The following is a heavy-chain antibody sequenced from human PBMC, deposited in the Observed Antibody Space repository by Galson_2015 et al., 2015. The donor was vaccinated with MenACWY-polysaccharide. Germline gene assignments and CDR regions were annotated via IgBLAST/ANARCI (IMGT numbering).Heavy chain of an antibody. V-gene: IGHV3-7*01. J-gene: IGHJ5*02. CDR2: INLDGSQK. D-gene: IGHD7-27*01. Sequence: SLRLSCAASGFTFRSTWMSRVRQAPGKGLEWVALINLDGSQKDYMDSVKGLFAISRENAKNSLYLQINSLRAEDTAVYYCARDPNWGNSFGPWGQGTLVTVSS. CDR3: ARDPNWGNSFGP. CDR1: GFTFRSTW.